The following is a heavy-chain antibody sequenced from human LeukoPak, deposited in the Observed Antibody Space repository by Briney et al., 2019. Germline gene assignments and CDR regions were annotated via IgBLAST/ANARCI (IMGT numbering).Heavy chain of an antibody. J-gene: IGHJ6*03. V-gene: IGHV1-69*13. D-gene: IGHD2-15*01. CDR2: IIPIFGTA. CDR3: ARVPGYCSGGSCYSQFDYYYYYYMDV. CDR1: GGTFSSYA. Sequence: ASVKVSCKASGGTFSSYAISWVRQAPGQGLEWMGGIIPIFGTANYAQKFQGRVTITADESTSTAYMELSSLRSEDTAVYYCARVPGYCSGGSCYSQFDYYYYYYMDVWGKGTTVTISS.